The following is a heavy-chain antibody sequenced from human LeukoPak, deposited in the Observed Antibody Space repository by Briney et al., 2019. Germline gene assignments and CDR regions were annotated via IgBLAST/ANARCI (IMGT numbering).Heavy chain of an antibody. CDR1: GFTFSSYA. V-gene: IGHV3-30*04. D-gene: IGHD5-12*01. J-gene: IGHJ4*02. CDR3: ARVEGYSGYDSMYYFDY. CDR2: ISYDGSNK. Sequence: TGGSLRLSCAASGFTFSSYAVHWVRQAPGKGLEWVAVISYDGSNKYYADSVKGRFTISRDNSKNTLYLQMNSLRAEDTAVYYCARVEGYSGYDSMYYFDYWGQGTLVTVSS.